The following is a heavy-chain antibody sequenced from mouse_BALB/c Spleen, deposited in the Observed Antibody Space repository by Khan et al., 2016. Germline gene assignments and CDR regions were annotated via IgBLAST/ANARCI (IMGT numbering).Heavy chain of an antibody. CDR1: GYSITSGYG. Sequence: EVQLQESGPGLVKPSQSLSLSCTVTGYSITSGYGWNWIRQFPGNKLEWMGFISYSGSTNYNPSLKSRIPITRDTSKNQFFLQVNSVTTEDTATYYCARTARIKYWGQGTTLTVAS. CDR3: ARTARIKY. D-gene: IGHD1-2*01. V-gene: IGHV3-2*02. CDR2: ISYSGST. J-gene: IGHJ2*01.